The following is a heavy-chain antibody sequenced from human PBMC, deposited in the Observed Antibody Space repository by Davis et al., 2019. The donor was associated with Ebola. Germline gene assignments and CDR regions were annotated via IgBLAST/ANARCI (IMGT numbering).Heavy chain of an antibody. V-gene: IGHV4-39*01. Sequence: SETLSLTCTVSGGSIISSSSYWGWIRQPPRKGLEWIGSIYYSGITYYNPSLKSRVTISVDTSKNQFSLKLSSVTAADTAVYYCARGNSIPAAGTGYYFDFWGQGTLVTVSS. CDR1: GGSIISSSSY. CDR2: IYYSGIT. J-gene: IGHJ4*02. CDR3: ARGNSIPAAGTGYYFDF. D-gene: IGHD6-13*01.